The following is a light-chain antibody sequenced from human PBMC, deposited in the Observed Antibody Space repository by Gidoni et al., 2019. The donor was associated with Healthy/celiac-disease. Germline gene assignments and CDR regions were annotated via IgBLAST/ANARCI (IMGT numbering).Light chain of an antibody. V-gene: IGKV3-15*01. CDR2: GAS. J-gene: IGKJ1*01. Sequence: EIVMPQSPATLSVSPGERATLSCRASQSVSSNLAWYQQKPGQAPRLLIYGASTRATGIPARFSGSGSGTEFTLTISSLQSEDFAVYYCQQYNNWPPVFGQGTKVEIK. CDR3: QQYNNWPPV. CDR1: QSVSSN.